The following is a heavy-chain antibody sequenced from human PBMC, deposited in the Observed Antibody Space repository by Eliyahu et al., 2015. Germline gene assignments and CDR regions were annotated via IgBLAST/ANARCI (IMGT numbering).Heavy chain of an antibody. CDR1: GFTFXXXW. D-gene: IGHD3-10*01. V-gene: IGHV3-7*04. CDR2: IKQDGSEK. Sequence: EVQLVESGGGLVQPGGSLRLSCAAXGFTFXXXWXSWVRPXPGKGLEWVANIKQDGSEKYYVDSVKGRFTISRDNAKNSLYLQMNSLRAEDTAVYYCARKTRLHVLLWFGESPGLGWYFDLWGRGTLVTVSS. J-gene: IGHJ2*01. CDR3: ARKTRLHVLLWFGESPGLGWYFDL.